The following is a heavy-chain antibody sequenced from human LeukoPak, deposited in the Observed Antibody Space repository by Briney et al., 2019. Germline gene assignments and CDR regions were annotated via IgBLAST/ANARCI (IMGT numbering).Heavy chain of an antibody. Sequence: PGGSLRLSCAASGFTFSNCAMAWVRQAPGKGLEWVSAISGSAGSTYYADSVKGRLTISRDNSKNTLYLQMNSLRAEDTAVYYCARWGIAAAGTMWGPDAFDIWGQGTMVTVSS. CDR3: ARWGIAAAGTMWGPDAFDI. D-gene: IGHD6-13*01. CDR2: ISGSAGST. V-gene: IGHV3-23*01. J-gene: IGHJ3*02. CDR1: GFTFSNCA.